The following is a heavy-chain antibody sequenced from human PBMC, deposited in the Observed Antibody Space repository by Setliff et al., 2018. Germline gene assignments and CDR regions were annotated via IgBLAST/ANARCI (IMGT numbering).Heavy chain of an antibody. Sequence: GGSLRLSCAASGFTFSSYWMSWVRQAPGKGLEWVANIKQDGSEKYYVDSVKGRFTISRDNAKNSLYLQMNSLRAEDTAVYYCARGAGRGWYHNAFDLWGQGTMVTVSS. J-gene: IGHJ3*01. V-gene: IGHV3-7*04. CDR1: GFTFSSYW. D-gene: IGHD6-19*01. CDR2: IKQDGSEK. CDR3: ARGAGRGWYHNAFDL.